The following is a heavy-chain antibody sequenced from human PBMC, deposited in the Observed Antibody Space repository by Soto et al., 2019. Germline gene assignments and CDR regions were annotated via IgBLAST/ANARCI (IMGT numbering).Heavy chain of an antibody. Sequence: QMHLVESGGGVVQPGRSLRLSCAASGFTISSYGMHWVRQAPGKGLEWVAVIWYDGTNKYYADSVKGRFTISRDISKNTLYLQMNSLRVEDTAVYYCAGAVAEGWFDPWGQGSLVTVSS. D-gene: IGHD2-15*01. CDR2: IWYDGTNK. CDR1: GFTISSYG. J-gene: IGHJ5*02. V-gene: IGHV3-33*01. CDR3: AGAVAEGWFDP.